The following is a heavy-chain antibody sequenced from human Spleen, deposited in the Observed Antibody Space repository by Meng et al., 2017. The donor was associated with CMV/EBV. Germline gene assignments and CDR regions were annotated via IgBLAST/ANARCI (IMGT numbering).Heavy chain of an antibody. CDR2: TYYRSKWYN. CDR3: ARVQRDFWSGYLAI. D-gene: IGHD3-3*01. J-gene: IGHJ4*02. V-gene: IGHV6-1*01. Sequence: QGQLQQSGPGLVKPSQTLSPTCAIYGDSVSSNSAAWNWIRQSPSRGLEWLGRTYYRSKWYNDYAVSVKSRITINPDTSKNQLSLQLNSVTPEDTAVYYCARVQRDFWSGYLAIWGQGTLVTVSS. CDR1: GDSVSSNSAA.